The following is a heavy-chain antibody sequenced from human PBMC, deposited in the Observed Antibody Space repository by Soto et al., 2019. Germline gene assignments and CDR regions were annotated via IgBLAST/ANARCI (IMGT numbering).Heavy chain of an antibody. CDR3: ARYSASGYYTLGY. J-gene: IGHJ4*02. V-gene: IGHV1-46*01. CDR2: INPSGGST. D-gene: IGHD3-22*01. CDR1: GYTFTSYY. Sequence: ASVKVSCKASGYTFTSYYMHWVRQAPGQGLEWMGIINPSGGSTSYAQKFQGRVTMTTDTSTSTAYMELRSLRSDDTAVYYCARYSASGYYTLGYWGQGTLVTVSS.